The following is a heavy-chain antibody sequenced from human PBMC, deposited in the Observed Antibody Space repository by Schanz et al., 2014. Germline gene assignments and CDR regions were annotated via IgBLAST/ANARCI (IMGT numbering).Heavy chain of an antibody. D-gene: IGHD3-10*01. CDR2: IIPILGIA. J-gene: IGHJ4*02. V-gene: IGHV1-69*02. CDR1: GGTFSTYT. CDR3: ARGSPENMIRGELDY. Sequence: QVQLVQSGAEVKKPGSSVKVSCKASGGTFSTYTISWVRQAPGQGLEWMGRIIPILGIANYAQKFQGRVTITADKSSDTAYMELSSLRSEDTAVYYCARGSPENMIRGELDYWGQGTLVTVSS.